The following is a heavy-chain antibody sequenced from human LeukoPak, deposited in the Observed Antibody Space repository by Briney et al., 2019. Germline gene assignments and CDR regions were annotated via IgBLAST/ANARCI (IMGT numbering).Heavy chain of an antibody. D-gene: IGHD6-19*01. V-gene: IGHV3-23*01. CDR2: ISGSGGST. CDR3: AKDRIIGSGWYYFDY. J-gene: IGHJ4*02. Sequence: PGGSLRLSCAASGFTFSSYAMSWARQAPGKGLEWVSAISGSGGSTYYADSVKGRFTISRDNSKNTLYLQMNSLRAEDTAVYYCAKDRIIGSGWYYFDYWGQGTLVTVSS. CDR1: GFTFSSYA.